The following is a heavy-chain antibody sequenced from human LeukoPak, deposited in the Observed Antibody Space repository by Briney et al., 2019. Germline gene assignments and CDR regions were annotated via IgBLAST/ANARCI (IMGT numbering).Heavy chain of an antibody. J-gene: IGHJ4*02. D-gene: IGHD3-22*01. V-gene: IGHV3-48*04. Sequence: GGSLRLSCAASGFTFSSYWMRWVRQAPGKGLEWVSYISSSGSTIYYADSVKGRFTISRDNAKNSLYLQMNSLRAEDTAVYYCARGGAYYYDSSGYYYWGQGTLVTVSS. CDR3: ARGGAYYYDSSGYYY. CDR1: GFTFSSYW. CDR2: ISSSGSTI.